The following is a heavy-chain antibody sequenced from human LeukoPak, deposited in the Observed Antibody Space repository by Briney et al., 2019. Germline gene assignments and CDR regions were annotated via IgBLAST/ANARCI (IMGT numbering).Heavy chain of an antibody. CDR3: ARGEEYGSGTVHFDY. Sequence: SETLSLTRGVSGGSNNSSNWWSWVRQPPGKGLEWNGEVHHSGGTNYNPSLKSRVTISADRSNKRFSLSLNSVTAADTAVFYCARGEEYGSGTVHFDYWGQGILVTVSS. J-gene: IGHJ4*02. CDR2: VHHSGGT. D-gene: IGHD3-10*01. CDR1: GGSNNSSNW. V-gene: IGHV4-4*02.